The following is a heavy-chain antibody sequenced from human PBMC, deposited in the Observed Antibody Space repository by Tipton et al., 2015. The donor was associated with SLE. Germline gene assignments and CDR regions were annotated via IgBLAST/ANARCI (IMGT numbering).Heavy chain of an antibody. Sequence: TLSLTCAVYGGSFSGYFWSWIRQPPGKGLEWIGEINHSGSTNYNPSLKSRVTISVDTSKNQFSLKLSSVTAADTAVYYCARGGAVYYYYYYMDVWGKGTTVTVSS. J-gene: IGHJ6*03. CDR1: GGSFSGYF. CDR2: INHSGST. V-gene: IGHV4-34*01. CDR3: ARGGAVYYYYYYMDV. D-gene: IGHD3-10*01.